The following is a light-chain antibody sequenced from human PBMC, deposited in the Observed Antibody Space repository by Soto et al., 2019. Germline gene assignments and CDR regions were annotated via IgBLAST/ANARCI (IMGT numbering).Light chain of an antibody. CDR3: QQYGRSPPFA. J-gene: IGKJ2*01. CDR2: AAT. Sequence: EIVLTQSPGTLSLSPGERATLSCRASQSVSSNYIAWYQQNPRQATRLLIYAATTSATGIPDRFSGSGSGTDFTLTISSRQPEDFAVYFCQQYGRSPPFAFGQGTKVEIK. CDR1: QSVSSNY. V-gene: IGKV3-20*01.